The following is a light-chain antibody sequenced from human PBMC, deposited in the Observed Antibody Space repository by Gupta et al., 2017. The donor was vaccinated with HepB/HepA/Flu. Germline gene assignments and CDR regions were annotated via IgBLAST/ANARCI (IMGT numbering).Light chain of an antibody. V-gene: IGKV3-11*01. CDR3: QERSTWPYT. J-gene: IGKJ2*01. CDR1: QSVSSY. CDR2: DAS. Sequence: EIVLTQSPATLSSSPGERATLTCRASQSVSSYLAWYQQKPGQAPRLLIYDASNRATGIPARFSGSGSGTDFTLTIRSLEPEDFAVYYCQERSTWPYTFGQGTKLEIK.